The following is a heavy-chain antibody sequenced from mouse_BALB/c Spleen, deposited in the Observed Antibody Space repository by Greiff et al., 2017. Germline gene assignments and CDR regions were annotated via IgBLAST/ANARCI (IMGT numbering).Heavy chain of an antibody. Sequence: EVKLQESGAELVKPGASVKLSCTASGFNIKDTYMHWVKQRPEQGLEWIGRIDPANGNTKYDPKFQGKATITADTSSNTAYLQLSSLTSEDTAVYYCARGIYYDYEGYAMDYWGQGTSVTVSS. V-gene: IGHV14-3*02. J-gene: IGHJ4*01. CDR2: IDPANGNT. D-gene: IGHD2-4*01. CDR3: ARGIYYDYEGYAMDY. CDR1: GFNIKDTY.